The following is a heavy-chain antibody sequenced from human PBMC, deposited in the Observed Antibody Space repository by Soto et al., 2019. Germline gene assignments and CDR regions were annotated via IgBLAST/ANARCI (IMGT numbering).Heavy chain of an antibody. CDR3: ARGKNWYQCMDV. Sequence: GASVKVSCKASGYTFTGYYMHWVRQAPGQGLEWMGWINPNSGGTNYAQKFQGWVTMTRDTSISTAYMELSRLRSGDTAVYYCARGKNWYQCMDVWGQVTTFTVSS. CDR2: INPNSGGT. CDR1: GYTFTGYY. V-gene: IGHV1-2*04. J-gene: IGHJ6*02. D-gene: IGHD1-20*01.